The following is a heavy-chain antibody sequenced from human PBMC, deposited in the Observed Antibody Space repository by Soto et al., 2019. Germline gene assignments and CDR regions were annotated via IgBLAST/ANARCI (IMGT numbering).Heavy chain of an antibody. CDR3: ARDGHGVMDYYYYYYGMDV. D-gene: IGHD3-16*01. CDR2: INAGNGNT. J-gene: IGHJ6*02. V-gene: IGHV1-3*01. CDR1: GYTFTSYA. Sequence: QVQLVQSGAEVKKPGTSVKVSCKASGYTFTSYAMHWVRQAPGQRLEWMGWINAGNGNTKYSQKFQGRVTITRDTSASTAYMELSSLRSEYTAVYYCARDGHGVMDYYYYYYGMDVWGQGTTVTVSS.